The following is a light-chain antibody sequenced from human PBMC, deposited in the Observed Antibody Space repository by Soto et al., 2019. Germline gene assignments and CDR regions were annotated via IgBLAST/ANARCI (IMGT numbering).Light chain of an antibody. CDR2: AAS. Sequence: IQMTQSPSSVSASVGDRVTITCRASQNIDNSLVWYQQKAGKAPQLLIYAASSLQSGVPSRFSGSRSGTDFTLTVNNLQSEDFAFYYCQQAYSFPLTFGGGTKVEVK. J-gene: IGKJ4*01. CDR1: QNIDNS. V-gene: IGKV1D-12*01. CDR3: QQAYSFPLT.